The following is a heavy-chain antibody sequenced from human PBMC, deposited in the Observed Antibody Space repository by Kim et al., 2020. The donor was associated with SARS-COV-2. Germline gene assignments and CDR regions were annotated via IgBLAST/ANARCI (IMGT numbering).Heavy chain of an antibody. Sequence: GGSLRLSCSVSGFSLSNTAMNWVRQAPGKGLEWVSAISDHGLETYYGDSVKGRLTISRDTSKKTVSLQMNSLRADDTAVYYCAKDFLDNTVLVAWGPGT. V-gene: IGHV3-23*01. J-gene: IGHJ2*01. CDR3: AKDFLDNTVLVA. D-gene: IGHD3-3*01. CDR1: GFSLSNTA. CDR2: ISDHGLET.